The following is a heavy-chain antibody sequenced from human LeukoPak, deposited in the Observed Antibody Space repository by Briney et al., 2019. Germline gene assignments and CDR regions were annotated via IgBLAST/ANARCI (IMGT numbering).Heavy chain of an antibody. D-gene: IGHD1-26*01. Sequence: GGSLRLSCAASGFTVSSNYMSWVRQAPGKGLEWVSVVYGGDTTFYADSVKGRFTISRDNSKNTLYLQMNSLRAEDTAVYYCAKMVGAFDYWGQGTLVTVSS. J-gene: IGHJ4*02. CDR3: AKMVGAFDY. CDR2: VYGGDTT. V-gene: IGHV3-66*01. CDR1: GFTVSSNY.